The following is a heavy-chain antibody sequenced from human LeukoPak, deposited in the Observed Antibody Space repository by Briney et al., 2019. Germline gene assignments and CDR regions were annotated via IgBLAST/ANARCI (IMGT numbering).Heavy chain of an antibody. V-gene: IGHV4-38-2*02. CDR3: ARDRIHDILTGYYRERLYDAFDI. Sequence: PSETLSLTCTVSGYSISSGYYWGWIRQPPGKGLEWIGSIYHSGSAYYNPSLKSRVTISVDTSKNQFSLKLSSVTAADTAVYYCARDRIHDILTGYYRERLYDAFDIWGQGTMVTVSS. CDR2: IYHSGSA. J-gene: IGHJ3*02. CDR1: GYSISSGYY. D-gene: IGHD3-9*01.